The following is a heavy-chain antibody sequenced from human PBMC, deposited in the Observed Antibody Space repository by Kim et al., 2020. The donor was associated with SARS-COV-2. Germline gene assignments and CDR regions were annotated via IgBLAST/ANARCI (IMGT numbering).Heavy chain of an antibody. CDR1: GFTFSTPYA. D-gene: IGHD6-19*01. V-gene: IGHV3-23*01. J-gene: IGHJ6*02. CDR2: ITKSGAKT. Sequence: GGSLRLSCAASGFTFSTPYAMTWVRQAPGRGLEWVSGITKSGAKTYYTDSVRGRFAISRDNPKNTVYLQMDGLRAEDTAVYFCARATVAGGLKNGLDVWGQGTTVTVSS. CDR3: ARATVAGGLKNGLDV.